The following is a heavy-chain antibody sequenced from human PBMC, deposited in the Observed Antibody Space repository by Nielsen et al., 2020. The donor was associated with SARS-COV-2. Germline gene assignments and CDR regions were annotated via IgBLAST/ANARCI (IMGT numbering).Heavy chain of an antibody. D-gene: IGHD6-19*01. J-gene: IGHJ6*02. CDR3: ARDVRAVAGTYYYYGMDV. CDR2: ISWNSGSI. V-gene: IGHV3-9*01. CDR1: GFTFDDYA. Sequence: SLKISCAASGFTFDDYAMHWVRQAPGKGLEWVSGISWNSGSIGYADSVKGRFTISRDNAKNSLYLQMNSLRAEDTAVYYCARDVRAVAGTYYYYGMDVWGQGTTVTVSS.